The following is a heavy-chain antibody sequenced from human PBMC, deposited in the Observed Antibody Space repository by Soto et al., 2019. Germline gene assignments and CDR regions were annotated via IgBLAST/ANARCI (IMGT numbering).Heavy chain of an antibody. CDR1: GYTFAGYA. CDR2: INGGNGYT. V-gene: IGHV1-3*01. D-gene: IGHD4-4*01. CDR3: ARGLYSNPHFDY. J-gene: IGHJ4*02. Sequence: GASVKVSCKASGYTFAGYAMHWVRQAPGQRPEWMGWINGGNGYTKYSQKFQGRVTITRDTSASTAYMELSSLTSEDTAVYYCARGLYSNPHFDYWGQGTLVTVSS.